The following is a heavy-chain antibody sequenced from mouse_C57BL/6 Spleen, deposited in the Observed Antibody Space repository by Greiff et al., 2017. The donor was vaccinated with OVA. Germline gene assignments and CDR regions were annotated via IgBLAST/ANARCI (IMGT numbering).Heavy chain of an antibody. CDR3: TRWSGTTYFDY. CDR1: GYTFTDYE. J-gene: IGHJ2*01. CDR2: IDPETGGT. Sequence: VQLVESGAELVRPGASVTLSCKASGYTFTDYEMHWVKQTPVHGLEWIGAIDPETGGTAYNQKFKGKAILTADKSSSTAYMELRSLTSEDSAVYYCTRWSGTTYFDYWGQGTTLTVSS. D-gene: IGHD4-1*01. V-gene: IGHV1-15*01.